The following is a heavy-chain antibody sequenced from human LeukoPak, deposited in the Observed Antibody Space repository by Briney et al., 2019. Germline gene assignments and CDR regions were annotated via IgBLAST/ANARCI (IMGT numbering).Heavy chain of an antibody. CDR3: ARDKPPFHFYYYYYMDV. Sequence: GGSLRLSCAASGFTVSSNYMSWVRQAPGKGLEWVSVIYSGGSTYYADSVQGRFTISRDESKNTLYLQMNSLGAEDTAVYYCARDKPPFHFYYYYYMDVWGKGTTVTVSS. CDR1: GFTVSSNY. CDR2: IYSGGST. V-gene: IGHV3-66*01. J-gene: IGHJ6*03.